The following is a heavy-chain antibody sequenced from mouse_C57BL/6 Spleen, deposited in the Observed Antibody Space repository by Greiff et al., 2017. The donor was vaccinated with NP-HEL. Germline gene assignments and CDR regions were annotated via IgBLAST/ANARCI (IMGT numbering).Heavy chain of an antibody. D-gene: IGHD2-2*01. CDR3: ARNGYDDAMDY. J-gene: IGHJ4*01. CDR2: ISNLAYSI. CDR1: GFTFSDYG. Sequence: EVQLQESGGGLVQPGGSLKLSCAASGFTFSDYGMAWVRQAPRKGPEWVAFISNLAYSIYYADTVTGRFTISRENAKNTLYLEMSSLRSEDTAMYYCARNGYDDAMDYWGQGTSVTVSS. V-gene: IGHV5-15*01.